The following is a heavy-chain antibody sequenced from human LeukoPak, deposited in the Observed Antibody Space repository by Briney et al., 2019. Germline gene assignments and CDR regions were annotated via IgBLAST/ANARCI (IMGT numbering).Heavy chain of an antibody. D-gene: IGHD5-18*01. J-gene: IGHJ4*02. CDR1: GFTFDDYA. CDR2: ISWNSGSI. Sequence: GGSLRLSCAASGFTFDDYAMHWVRQAPGKGLEWVSGISWNSGSIGYADSAKGRFTISRDNAKNSLYLQMNSLRAEDTALYYCAKDITENSYGYYFDYWGQGTLVTVSS. CDR3: AKDITENSYGYYFDY. V-gene: IGHV3-9*01.